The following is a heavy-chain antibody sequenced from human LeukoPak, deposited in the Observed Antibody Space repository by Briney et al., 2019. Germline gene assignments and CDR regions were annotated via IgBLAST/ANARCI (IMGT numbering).Heavy chain of an antibody. CDR1: GFTFSSYG. CDR3: AKDSAYQLLLHNWFHP. D-gene: IGHD2-2*01. V-gene: IGHV3-30*02. Sequence: GGSLRLSCAASGFTFSSYGMHWVRQAPGKGLEWVAFMRYDGSNKYYADSVKGRFTISRDNSKNTLYLQMNSLRAEDTAVYYCAKDSAYQLLLHNWFHPWGQGTLVTVSS. J-gene: IGHJ5*02. CDR2: MRYDGSNK.